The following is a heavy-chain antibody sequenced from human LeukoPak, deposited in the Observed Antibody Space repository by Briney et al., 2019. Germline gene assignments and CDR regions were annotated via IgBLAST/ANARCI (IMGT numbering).Heavy chain of an antibody. CDR2: ISYDGKNI. Sequence: GGSLRLSCAASGFTFSSYGMHWVRQAPGKGLEWVAAISYDGKNIHYVDSVKGRFTISRDNSKNTLYLQMNSLRGEDTSVYYCARERGSGTYYPGNYWGQGTLVTVSS. J-gene: IGHJ4*02. CDR3: ARERGSGTYYPGNY. CDR1: GFTFSSYG. V-gene: IGHV3-30*03. D-gene: IGHD1-26*01.